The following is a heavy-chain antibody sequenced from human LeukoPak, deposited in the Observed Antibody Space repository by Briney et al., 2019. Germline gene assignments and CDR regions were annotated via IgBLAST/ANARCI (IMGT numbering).Heavy chain of an antibody. J-gene: IGHJ5*02. Sequence: SVKVSCKASGFTFTSSAVRWVRQARGQRLEWIGWIVVGSGNTNYAQKFQERVTITRDMSTSTAYMELSSLRSEDTAVYYCARDFRISTGYCTNGVCYTKWFDPWGQGTLVTVSS. D-gene: IGHD2-8*01. CDR1: GFTFTSSA. V-gene: IGHV1-58*01. CDR2: IVVGSGNT. CDR3: ARDFRISTGYCTNGVCYTKWFDP.